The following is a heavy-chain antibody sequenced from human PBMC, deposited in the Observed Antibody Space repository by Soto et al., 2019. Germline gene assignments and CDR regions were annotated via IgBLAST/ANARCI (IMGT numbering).Heavy chain of an antibody. D-gene: IGHD2-2*01. CDR2: ISGGGDST. CDR3: AKRSLTPAAMKSPFDY. V-gene: IGHV3-23*01. Sequence: GGSLRLSCAASGFTFSNYSMSWVRQAPGKGLEWVSTISGGGDSTYYADSVKGRFTISRDNSKNTLYLQVNSLRAEDTAAYYCAKRSLTPAAMKSPFDYWGQGTLVTVSS. J-gene: IGHJ4*02. CDR1: GFTFSNYS.